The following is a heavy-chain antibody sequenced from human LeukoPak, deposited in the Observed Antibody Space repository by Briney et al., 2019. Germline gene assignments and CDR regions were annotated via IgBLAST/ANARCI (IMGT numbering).Heavy chain of an antibody. Sequence: ASVKVSCKASGYTFTGYYMHWVRQAPGQGLEWMGWINPNSGGTNYAQKFQGRVTMARDTSISTAYRELSRLRSDDTAVYYCARSGVTTDYYYYGMDVWGQGTTVTVSS. V-gene: IGHV1-2*02. D-gene: IGHD4-17*01. CDR1: GYTFTGYY. J-gene: IGHJ6*02. CDR2: INPNSGGT. CDR3: ARSGVTTDYYYYGMDV.